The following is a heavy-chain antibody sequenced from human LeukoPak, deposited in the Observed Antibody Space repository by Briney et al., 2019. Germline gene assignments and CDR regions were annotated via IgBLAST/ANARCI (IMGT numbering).Heavy chain of an antibody. V-gene: IGHV6-1*01. Sequence: SQTLSLTCALSGDSVSSNSAAWDWVRQSPSRGLEWLGRTYYRSKLYNDYAVSVKSLITINPDTSKNQFSLQLNSVTPEDTAVYYCARDGYSSSWYPVDPNWFDPWGQGTLVTVSS. CDR2: TYYRSKLYN. J-gene: IGHJ5*02. CDR1: GDSVSSNSAA. CDR3: ARDGYSSSWYPVDPNWFDP. D-gene: IGHD6-13*01.